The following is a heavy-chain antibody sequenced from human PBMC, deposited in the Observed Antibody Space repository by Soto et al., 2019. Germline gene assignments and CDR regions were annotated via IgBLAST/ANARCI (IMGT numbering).Heavy chain of an antibody. V-gene: IGHV5-10-1*01. CDR3: ARLGGGIQLWSYYYYAMDV. CDR1: GYSFTSYW. J-gene: IGHJ6*02. CDR2: IDPSDSYT. D-gene: IGHD5-18*01. Sequence: GESLKISCKGSGYSFTSYWISWVRQMPGKGLEWMGRIDPSDSYTNYSPSFQGHVTISADKSISTAYLQWSSLKASDTAMYYCARLGGGIQLWSYYYYAMDVWGQGTTVTVS.